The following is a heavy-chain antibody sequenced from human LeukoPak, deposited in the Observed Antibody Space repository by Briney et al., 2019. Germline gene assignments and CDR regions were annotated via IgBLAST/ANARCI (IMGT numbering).Heavy chain of an antibody. D-gene: IGHD3-10*01. Sequence: PGGSLRLSCAASGFTFSSYWMSWVRQAPGKGLEWVAVTSSDLNVKLYADSVKGRFTISRDNSRSTLYLQMNSLRPGDTAIYYCAREGYYGSGSPPSLYFDYWGQGTLVTVSS. CDR2: TSSDLNVK. J-gene: IGHJ4*02. V-gene: IGHV3-30*03. CDR1: GFTFSSYW. CDR3: AREGYYGSGSPPSLYFDY.